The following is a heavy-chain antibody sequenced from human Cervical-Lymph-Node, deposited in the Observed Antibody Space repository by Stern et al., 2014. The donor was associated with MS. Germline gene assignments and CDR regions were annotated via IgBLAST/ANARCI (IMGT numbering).Heavy chain of an antibody. CDR2: IIPFFNEA. CDR1: GGTFSRHS. D-gene: IGHD6-19*01. CDR3: AREGTETAVAAFDL. Sequence: QVQLVQSGAEVRKPGSSVKVSCKASGGTFSRHSFSWVRQAPGQGLEWMGQIIPFFNEANYAQKFQGRVTMTADGSTSTVYMELSSLRSEDTAVYYCAREGTETAVAAFDLWGQGTLVTVSS. J-gene: IGHJ4*02. V-gene: IGHV1-69*01.